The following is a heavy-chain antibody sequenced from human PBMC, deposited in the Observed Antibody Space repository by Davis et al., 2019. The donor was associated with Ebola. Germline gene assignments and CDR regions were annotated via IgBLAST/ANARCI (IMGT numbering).Heavy chain of an antibody. CDR2: IYHSGST. CDR3: ARDGPLLLWFGEPYPLDYYYGMDV. V-gene: IGHV4-34*01. Sequence: SETLSLTCAVYGGSFSDYYWSWIRQPPGKGLEWIGEIYHSGSTNYNASLKSRVTISADTSKNQFSLKLSSVTAADTAVYYCARDGPLLLWFGEPYPLDYYYGMDVWGQGTTVTVSS. CDR1: GGSFSDYY. D-gene: IGHD3-10*01. J-gene: IGHJ6*02.